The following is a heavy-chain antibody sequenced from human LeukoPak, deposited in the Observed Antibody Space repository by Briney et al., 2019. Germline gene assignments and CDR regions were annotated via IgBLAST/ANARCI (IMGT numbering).Heavy chain of an antibody. D-gene: IGHD4-17*01. CDR3: ARGNYGDYVWPEYFRH. V-gene: IGHV1-3*01. Sequence: GASVKVSCKASGYTFTNYAMQWVRQAPGQRPEWMGWITAGNGNTKYSQKFQGRVTITRDTSSSIAYMELSSLRSEDTAMYYCARGNYGDYVWPEYFRHWGQGTLVTVSS. CDR2: ITAGNGNT. J-gene: IGHJ1*01. CDR1: GYTFTNYA.